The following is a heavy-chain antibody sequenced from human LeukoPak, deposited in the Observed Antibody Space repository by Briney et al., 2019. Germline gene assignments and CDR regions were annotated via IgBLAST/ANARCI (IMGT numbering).Heavy chain of an antibody. D-gene: IGHD3-16*01. J-gene: IGHJ5*02. CDR3: ARDTYDYVGGSPRNLFDP. CDR2: ISGSGTIK. CDR1: GFSFSDDY. V-gene: IGHV3-11*01. Sequence: GSLRLSCAASGFSFSDDYMSWIRQAPGKGPEWLSYISGSGTIKNYADSVKGRFTISRDNAKNSLYLQMNSLRAEDTAMYYCARDTYDYVGGSPRNLFDPWGQGTLVIVSS.